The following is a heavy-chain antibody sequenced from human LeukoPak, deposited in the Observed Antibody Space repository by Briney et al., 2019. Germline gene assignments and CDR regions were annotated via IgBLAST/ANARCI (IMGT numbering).Heavy chain of an antibody. CDR3: ARHPDGSLSLDY. J-gene: IGHJ4*02. CDR1: GFSFSDYY. CDR2: ISSSGSHT. V-gene: IGHV3-11*03. Sequence: GGSLRLSCVASGFSFSDYYMSWIRQAPGKGLEWVSYISSSGSHTNYADSVTGRFTISRNSAKKSLHLQMNSLRAEDTAVYYCARHPDGSLSLDYWGQGTLVTVSS. D-gene: IGHD1-26*01.